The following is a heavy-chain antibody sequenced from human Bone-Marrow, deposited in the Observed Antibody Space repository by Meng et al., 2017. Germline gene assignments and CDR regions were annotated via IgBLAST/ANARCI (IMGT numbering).Heavy chain of an antibody. CDR3: ARDEDISAAGKLFGDY. V-gene: IGHV1-2*06. D-gene: IGHD6-25*01. J-gene: IGHJ4*02. Sequence: GAEVKKPGASVKVSCKPSGYYFPDYYIHWVRRAPGQGLEWMGRINPKSGDTHYAQKFQARVTMTGDTSISTAYMELSGLRSDDTAMYYCARDEDISAAGKLFGDYWGQGTLVTVSS. CDR1: GYYFPDYY. CDR2: INPKSGDT.